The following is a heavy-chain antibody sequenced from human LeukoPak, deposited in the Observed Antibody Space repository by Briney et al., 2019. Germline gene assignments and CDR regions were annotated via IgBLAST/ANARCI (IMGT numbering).Heavy chain of an antibody. CDR1: GYTFTGYY. Sequence: ASVKVSCKASGYTFTGYYMHWVRQAPGQGLEWMGWINPNSGGTNYAQKLQGRVTMTTDTSTSTAYMELRSLRSDDTAVYYCARSNYYDSSGYPRAYYYYYMDVWGKGTTVTISS. V-gene: IGHV1-2*02. CDR2: INPNSGGT. J-gene: IGHJ6*03. D-gene: IGHD3-22*01. CDR3: ARSNYYDSSGYPRAYYYYYMDV.